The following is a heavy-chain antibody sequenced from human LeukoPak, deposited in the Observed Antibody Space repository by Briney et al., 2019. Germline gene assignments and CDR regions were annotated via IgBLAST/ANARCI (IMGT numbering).Heavy chain of an antibody. D-gene: IGHD5-24*01. V-gene: IGHV3-21*04. J-gene: IGHJ3*02. CDR3: ARDLGYKDYVSAFDI. Sequence: GGSLRLSCAASGFTFSSYSMKWVRQAPGKGLEWVSSISSSSGYIYYADSVKGRFTISRDNAKNSLYLQMNSLRAEDTALYYCARDLGYKDYVSAFDIWGQGTMVTVSS. CDR2: ISSSSGYI. CDR1: GFTFSSYS.